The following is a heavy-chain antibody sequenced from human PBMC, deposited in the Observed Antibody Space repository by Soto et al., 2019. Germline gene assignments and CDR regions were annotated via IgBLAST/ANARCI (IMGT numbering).Heavy chain of an antibody. CDR3: ARDPAGSGPNFDF. Sequence: QVQLVQSGAEVKTPGASVKLSCKASGYTFTTYAMHWVRQAPGQRLEWMGCINTGNGDTGYSQKFQGSAXXTXAXXAITAYMELSSLRSEDTAVYYCARDPAGSGPNFDFWGQGTLVSVPS. CDR2: INTGNGDT. D-gene: IGHD3-10*01. J-gene: IGHJ4*02. V-gene: IGHV1-3*04. CDR1: GYTFTTYA.